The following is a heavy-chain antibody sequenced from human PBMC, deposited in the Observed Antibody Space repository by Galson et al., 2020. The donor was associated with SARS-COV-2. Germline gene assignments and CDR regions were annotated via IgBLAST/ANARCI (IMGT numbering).Heavy chain of an antibody. J-gene: IGHJ3*02. D-gene: IGHD3-10*01. Sequence: GESLKISCKGSGYSFTSYWISRVRQMPGKGLEWMGRIDPSDSYTNYSPSFQGHVTISADKSISTAYLQWSSLKASDTAMYYCASSLWFGELLFVIWGQGTTVSVSS. V-gene: IGHV5-10-1*01. CDR2: IDPSDSYT. CDR3: ASSLWFGELLFVI. CDR1: GYSFTSYW.